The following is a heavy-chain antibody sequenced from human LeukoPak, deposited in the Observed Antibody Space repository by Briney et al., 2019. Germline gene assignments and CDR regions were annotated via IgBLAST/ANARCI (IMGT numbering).Heavy chain of an antibody. J-gene: IGHJ6*02. CDR1: GFTLGGHD. CDR2: ISYDGSNK. Sequence: GGSLRLSCTASGFTLGGHDMHWVRQAPGKGLEWVAVISYDGSNKYYADSVKGRFTISRDNSKNTLYLQMNSLRAEDTAVYYCAKSNATVTTYWGNYGMDVWGQGTTVTVSS. CDR3: AKSNATVTTYWGNYGMDV. D-gene: IGHD4-17*01. V-gene: IGHV3-30*18.